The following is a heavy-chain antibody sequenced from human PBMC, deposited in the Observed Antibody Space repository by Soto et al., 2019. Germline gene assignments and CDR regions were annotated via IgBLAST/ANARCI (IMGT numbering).Heavy chain of an antibody. CDR1: GGSVSSGSYY. CDR2: IYYSGST. Sequence: SETLSLTCTVSGGSVSSGSYYWSWIRQPPGKGLEWIGYIYYSGSTNYNPSLKSRVTISVDASKNQFSLKLSSVTAADTAVYYCARYYDSSGHAKIDPWGQGTLVTVSS. J-gene: IGHJ5*02. D-gene: IGHD3-22*01. CDR3: ARYYDSSGHAKIDP. V-gene: IGHV4-61*01.